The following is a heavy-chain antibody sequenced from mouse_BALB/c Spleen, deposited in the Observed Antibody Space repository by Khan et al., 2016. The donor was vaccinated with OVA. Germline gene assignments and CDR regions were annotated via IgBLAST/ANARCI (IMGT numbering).Heavy chain of an antibody. J-gene: IGHJ2*01. V-gene: IGHV1-7*01. CDR1: GYTFINYW. Sequence: QVQLQQSGAELAKPGASVKMSCKASGYTFINYWILWVKQRPGQGLAWIGYINPSTGYTEYNQNFKDKAPLTADKSSSTAYMQLSSLTSEDSAVYYCARRGLRWDFDYWGQGTTLTVSS. CDR3: ARRGLRWDFDY. CDR2: INPSTGYT. D-gene: IGHD1-1*01.